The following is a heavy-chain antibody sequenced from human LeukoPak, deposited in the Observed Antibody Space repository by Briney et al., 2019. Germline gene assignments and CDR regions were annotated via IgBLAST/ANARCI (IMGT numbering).Heavy chain of an antibody. CDR2: IKKDGSEK. Sequence: PGESLRLSCVPSGISVSAYSLSWVRQAPGKGLEWVAKIKKDGSEKDYVDSVKGRFTISRDDAKGSLYLQLNSLRVEDTAVYYCARGFQSGDSPVWGQGTLVTVSS. D-gene: IGHD2-21*02. V-gene: IGHV3-7*01. CDR3: ARGFQSGDSPV. J-gene: IGHJ4*02. CDR1: GISVSAYS.